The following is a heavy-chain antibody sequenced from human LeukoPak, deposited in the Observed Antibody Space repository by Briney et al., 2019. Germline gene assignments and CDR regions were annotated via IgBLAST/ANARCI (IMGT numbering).Heavy chain of an antibody. Sequence: SETLSLTCTVSGGSINNNNYYWGWIRQPPGKGLEWIGYIYYSGSTNYNPSLKSRVTISVDTSKNQFSLKLSSVTAADTAVYYCARGGDYGTDWYFDLWGRGTPVTVSS. V-gene: IGHV4-61*05. CDR3: ARGGDYGTDWYFDL. J-gene: IGHJ2*01. CDR2: IYYSGST. D-gene: IGHD4-17*01. CDR1: GGSINNNNYY.